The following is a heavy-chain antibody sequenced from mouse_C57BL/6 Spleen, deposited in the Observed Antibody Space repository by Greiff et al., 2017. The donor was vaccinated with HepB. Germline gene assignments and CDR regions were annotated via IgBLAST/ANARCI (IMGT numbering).Heavy chain of an antibody. CDR2: VDPENGDT. J-gene: IGHJ4*01. CDR3: TTWYYGSSYGDY. V-gene: IGHV14-4*01. Sequence: VQLQQSGAELVRPGASVKLSCTASGFNIKDDYMHWVKQRPEQGLEWIGWVDPENGDTEYASKFQGKATITADTSSNTAYLQLSSLTSEDTAVYYCTTWYYGSSYGDYWGQGTSVTVSS. D-gene: IGHD1-1*01. CDR1: GFNIKDDY.